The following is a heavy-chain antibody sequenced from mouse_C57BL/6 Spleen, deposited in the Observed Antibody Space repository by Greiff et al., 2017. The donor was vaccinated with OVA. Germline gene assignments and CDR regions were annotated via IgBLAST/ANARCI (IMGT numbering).Heavy chain of an antibody. V-gene: IGHV1-80*01. D-gene: IGHD2-3*01. Sequence: QVQLQQSGAELVKPGASVKISCKASGYAFSSYWMNWVKQRPGKGLEWIGQIYPGDGDTNYNGKFKGKATLTADKSSSTAYMQLSSLTSEDSAVYFCARVAYDGYYFDYWGQGTTLTVSS. J-gene: IGHJ2*01. CDR3: ARVAYDGYYFDY. CDR1: GYAFSSYW. CDR2: IYPGDGDT.